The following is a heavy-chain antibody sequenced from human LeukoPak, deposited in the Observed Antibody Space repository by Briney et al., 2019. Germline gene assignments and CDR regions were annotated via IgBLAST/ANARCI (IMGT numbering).Heavy chain of an antibody. CDR1: GYALTELS. D-gene: IGHD2-15*01. J-gene: IGHJ4*02. CDR2: FDPEDGET. CDR3: ASGEAEGVGY. Sequence: ASVKVSCKVSGYALTELSMHWVRQAPGKGLEWMGGFDPEDGETIYAQKFQGRVTMTEDASTDTAYMELSSLRSEDTAVYYCASGEAEGVGYWGQGTLVTVSS. V-gene: IGHV1-24*01.